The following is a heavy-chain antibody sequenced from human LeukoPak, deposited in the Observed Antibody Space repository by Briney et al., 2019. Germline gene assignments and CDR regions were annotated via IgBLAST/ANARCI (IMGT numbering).Heavy chain of an antibody. J-gene: IGHJ6*04. V-gene: IGHV3-21*01. CDR2: ISSSSSYI. D-gene: IGHD3-10*01. CDR1: GFTFSSYS. CDR3: ARDKLLWFGELLSGYYGMDA. Sequence: GGSLRLSCAASGFTFSSYSMNWVRQAPGKGLEWVSSISSSSSYIYYADSVKGRFTISRDNAKNSLYLQMNSPRAEDTAVYYCARDKLLWFGELLSGYYGMDAWGKGTTVTVSS.